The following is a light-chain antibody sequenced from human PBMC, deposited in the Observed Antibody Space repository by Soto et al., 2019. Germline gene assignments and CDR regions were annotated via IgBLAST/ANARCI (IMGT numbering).Light chain of an antibody. V-gene: IGLV2-23*01. CDR1: SSDVGSYNL. Sequence: QSALTQPACVSGSPGQSITISCTGTSSDVGSYNLVSWYQQHPGKAPKVMIYVDSKRPSGVSNRFSGSKSGNTASLTISGLQAEDEADYYCCSYARSSTYVFGTGTKLTVL. J-gene: IGLJ1*01. CDR2: VDS. CDR3: CSYARSSTYV.